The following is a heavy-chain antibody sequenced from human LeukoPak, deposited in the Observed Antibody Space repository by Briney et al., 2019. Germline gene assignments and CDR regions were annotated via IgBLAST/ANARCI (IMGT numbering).Heavy chain of an antibody. CDR1: GGSFSGYY. J-gene: IGHJ4*02. Sequence: SETLSLTCAVYGGSFSGYYWSWLRQPPGKGLEWIGEINHSGSTNYNPSLKSRVTISVDTSKNQFSLKLSSVTAADTAVYYCATFPHDYGGAYFDYWGQGTLVTVSS. CDR2: INHSGST. V-gene: IGHV4-34*01. D-gene: IGHD4-23*01. CDR3: ATFPHDYGGAYFDY.